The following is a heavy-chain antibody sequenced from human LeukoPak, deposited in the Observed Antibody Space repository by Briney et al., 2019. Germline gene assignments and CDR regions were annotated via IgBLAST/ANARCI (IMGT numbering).Heavy chain of an antibody. V-gene: IGHV4-39*01. CDR2: IHNSEST. D-gene: IGHD2-2*01. Sequence: PSETLSLTCTVSGGSISTSYYYWGWIRQPPGKGLEWIGNIHNSESTYYNPSLKSRVTISVDTSKNQFSLKLSSVTAADTAVYYCARGPPAKPGTGYYYGMDVWGQGTTVTVSS. CDR3: ARGPPAKPGTGYYYGMDV. CDR1: GGSISTSYYY. J-gene: IGHJ6*02.